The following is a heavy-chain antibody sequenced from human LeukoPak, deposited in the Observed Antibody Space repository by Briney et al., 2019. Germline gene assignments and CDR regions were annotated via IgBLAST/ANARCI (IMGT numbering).Heavy chain of an antibody. CDR1: GFTFSSYW. J-gene: IGHJ3*02. D-gene: IGHD3-22*01. Sequence: GGSLRLSCAASGFTFSSYWMSWVRQAPGRGLEWVANIKQDGSEKYYVDSVKGRFTISRDNAKNSLYLQMNSLRAEDTAVYYCARGFHSSGSSLDIWGQGTMVTVSS. V-gene: IGHV3-7*01. CDR3: ARGFHSSGSSLDI. CDR2: IKQDGSEK.